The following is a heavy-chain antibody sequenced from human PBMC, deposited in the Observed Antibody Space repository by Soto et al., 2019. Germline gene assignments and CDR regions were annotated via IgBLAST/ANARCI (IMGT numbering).Heavy chain of an antibody. Sequence: SETLSLTCGVFDDSTRSRYWWTWLRRPPGRGLEWIGEVNQSGTSNYNPSLKSRVTISIDTSKNHFSLTLTSVTVADTAVYYCARGLAYNFWSGKDYFDLWGKGVLVIVSS. CDR3: ARGLAYNFWSGKDYFDL. J-gene: IGHJ4*02. V-gene: IGHV4-4*02. CDR2: VNQSGTS. D-gene: IGHD3-3*01. CDR1: DDSTRSRYW.